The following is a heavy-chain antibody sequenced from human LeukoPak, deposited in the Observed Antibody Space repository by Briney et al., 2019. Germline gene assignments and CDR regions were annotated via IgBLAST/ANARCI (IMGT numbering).Heavy chain of an antibody. D-gene: IGHD3-10*01. Sequence: GGSLRLSCAASGFTFSSYSMNWVRQAPGKGLEWVSYISSSSSTIYYADSVKGRFTISRDNSKNTLYLQMNSLRAEDTAVYYCAMLRSGRVSDLDYWGQGTLVTVSS. CDR3: AMLRSGRVSDLDY. J-gene: IGHJ4*02. CDR1: GFTFSSYS. V-gene: IGHV3-48*01. CDR2: ISSSSSTI.